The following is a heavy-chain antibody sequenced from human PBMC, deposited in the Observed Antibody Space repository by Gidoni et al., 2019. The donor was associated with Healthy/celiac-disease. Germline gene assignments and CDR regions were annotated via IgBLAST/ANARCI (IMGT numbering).Heavy chain of an antibody. CDR3: TTDPYYYDSSGYYWDAFDI. CDR2: IKSKTDGGTT. V-gene: IGHV3-15*01. Sequence: EVQLVESGGGLVKLGGSLRLPCAASGLTFSNPWMSWVRPAPGKGLEGVSRIKSKTDGGTTDYAAPVKGRFTISRNDSKTTLYLQMNSLKTEDTAVYYCTTDPYYYDSSGYYWDAFDIWGQGTMVTVSS. CDR1: GLTFSNPW. J-gene: IGHJ3*02. D-gene: IGHD3-22*01.